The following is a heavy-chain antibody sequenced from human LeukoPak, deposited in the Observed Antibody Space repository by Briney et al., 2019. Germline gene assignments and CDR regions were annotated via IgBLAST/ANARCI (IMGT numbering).Heavy chain of an antibody. CDR1: GFTFSSYG. V-gene: IGHV3-30*02. J-gene: IGHJ4*02. CDR3: ARDPYYDFWSGYPDN. CDR2: IRYDGSNK. D-gene: IGHD3-3*01. Sequence: GGSLRLSCAASGFTFSSYGMHWVRQAPGKGLEWVAFIRYDGSNKYYADSVKGRFTISRDNSKNTLYLQMNSLRAEDTAVYYCARDPYYDFWSGYPDNWGQGTLVTVSS.